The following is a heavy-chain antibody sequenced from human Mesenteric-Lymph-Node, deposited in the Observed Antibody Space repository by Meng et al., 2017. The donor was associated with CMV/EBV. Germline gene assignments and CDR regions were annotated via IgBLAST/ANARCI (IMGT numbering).Heavy chain of an antibody. V-gene: IGHV3-30*02. CDR3: ARGHYDILTGWNFRMDV. D-gene: IGHD3-9*01. J-gene: IGHJ6*02. Sequence: GGSLRLSCAASGFSFSSYGMYWVRQAPGKGLEWVTFIRHDGSNEKYVDSVKGRFTISRDNSKNTLYLQMNSLRAEDTAVYYCARGHYDILTGWNFRMDVWGQGTTVTVSS. CDR1: GFSFSSYG. CDR2: IRHDGSNE.